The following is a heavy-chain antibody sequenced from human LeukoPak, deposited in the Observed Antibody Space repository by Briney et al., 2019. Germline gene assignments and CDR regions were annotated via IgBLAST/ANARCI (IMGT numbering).Heavy chain of an antibody. D-gene: IGHD2-15*01. CDR1: GFAFSSYW. V-gene: IGHV3-74*01. Sequence: GGSLRLSCAASGFAFSSYWMHWVRQAPGKGLVWVSRINIDGSSTTYADSVKGRFTISRDNAKNTLYLQMSSLRAEDTALYYCARWYCSSSSCPEPHRLIDYWGQGTLVTVSS. J-gene: IGHJ4*02. CDR2: INIDGSST. CDR3: ARWYCSSSSCPEPHRLIDY.